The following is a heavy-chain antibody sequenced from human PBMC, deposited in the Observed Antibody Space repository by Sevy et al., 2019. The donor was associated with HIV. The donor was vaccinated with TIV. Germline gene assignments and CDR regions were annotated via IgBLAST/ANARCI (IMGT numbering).Heavy chain of an antibody. D-gene: IGHD7-27*01. CDR2: INPNSGGT. CDR1: GYTFTGYY. CDR3: ARAKELGNVDY. Sequence: ASVKVSCKASGYTFTGYYMHWVRQAPGQGLEWMGWINPNSGGTNYAQKFQGRVTMTRDTSISTAYMELSRLRSDDTDVYYCARAKELGNVDYWRQGTLVTVSS. V-gene: IGHV1-2*02. J-gene: IGHJ4*02.